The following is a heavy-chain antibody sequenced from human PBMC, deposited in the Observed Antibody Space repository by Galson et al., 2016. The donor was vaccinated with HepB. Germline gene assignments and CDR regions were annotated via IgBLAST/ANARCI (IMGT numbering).Heavy chain of an antibody. Sequence: SETLSLTCAVFGGSFSGYNLTWIRQPPGKGLEWIGEIHHSGSTTYNPSLKSRVTLSVDTSKNQFSLNLNSVTAADTAIYYCARRGYTSSWFWFDPWGQGTLVTVSS. J-gene: IGHJ5*02. CDR2: IHHSGST. CDR1: GGSFSGYN. CDR3: ARRGYTSSWFWFDP. V-gene: IGHV4-34*01. D-gene: IGHD6-13*01.